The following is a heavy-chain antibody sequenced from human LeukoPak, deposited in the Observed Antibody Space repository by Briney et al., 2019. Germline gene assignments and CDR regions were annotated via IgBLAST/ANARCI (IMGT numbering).Heavy chain of an antibody. CDR2: IYYSGSS. CDR1: GGSLSSYY. Sequence: SETLSLTCTVSGGSLSSYYWSWIRQPPGKGLGWVGYIYYSGSSNYNTSLKSRVTISVDTSKNQFSLKLSSVTAADTAEYYCASTNVNIAARPFDYWGQGTLVTVSS. CDR3: ASTNVNIAARPFDY. V-gene: IGHV4-59*01. J-gene: IGHJ4*02. D-gene: IGHD6-6*01.